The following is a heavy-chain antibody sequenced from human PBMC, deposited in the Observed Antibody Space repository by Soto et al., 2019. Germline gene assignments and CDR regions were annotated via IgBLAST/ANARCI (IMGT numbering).Heavy chain of an antibody. CDR2: FDPEDGET. CDR1: GYTLTELS. J-gene: IGHJ4*02. D-gene: IGHD5-18*01. Sequence: ASVKVSCKVSGYTLTELSMHWVRQAPGKGLEWMGGFDPEDGETIYAQKFQGRVTMTEDTSTDTAYMELSSLRSEDTAVYYCATRGYSYGYSDLLYWGQGTLVTVSS. CDR3: ATRGYSYGYSDLLY. V-gene: IGHV1-24*01.